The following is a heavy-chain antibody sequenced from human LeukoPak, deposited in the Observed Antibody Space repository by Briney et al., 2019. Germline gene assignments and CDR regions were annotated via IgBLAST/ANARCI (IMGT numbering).Heavy chain of an antibody. Sequence: GGSLRLSCAASGFTFSTYGIHWVRQAPGKGLEWVAFIRYDGTNKWYADSVKGRFTISRDNSKNMLYLQMNSLRAEDTAVYYCARVAGYCSSTSNCYFDYWGQGTLVTVSS. CDR3: ARVAGYCSSTSNCYFDY. J-gene: IGHJ4*02. CDR2: IRYDGTNK. D-gene: IGHD2/OR15-2a*01. CDR1: GFTFSTYG. V-gene: IGHV3-30*02.